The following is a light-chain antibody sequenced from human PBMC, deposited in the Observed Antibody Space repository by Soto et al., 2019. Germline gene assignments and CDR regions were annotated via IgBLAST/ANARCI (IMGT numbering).Light chain of an antibody. CDR3: QQRSNWPRT. CDR1: QSASNNY. CDR2: GAS. V-gene: IGKV3D-20*02. Sequence: EIVLTQSPGTLSLSPGERATLSCRASQSASNNYLAWYQQKPGQAPRLLIYGASNRATGIPDRFSGSGSGSEFTLTIGGLQSEDFAVYYCQQRSNWPRTFGQGTKVDI. J-gene: IGKJ1*01.